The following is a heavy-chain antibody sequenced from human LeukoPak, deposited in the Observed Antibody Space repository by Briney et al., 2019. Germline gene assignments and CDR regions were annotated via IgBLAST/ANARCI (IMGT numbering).Heavy chain of an antibody. D-gene: IGHD2-2*01. CDR3: ARENRLGYCSSTSCLPFDY. V-gene: IGHV4-34*01. CDR2: INHSGST. CDR1: GGSFSGYD. J-gene: IGHJ4*02. Sequence: PSETLSLTCAVYGGSFSGYDWSWIRQPPGKGLEWIGEINHSGSTNYNPSLKSRVTISVDTSKNQFSLKLSSVTAADTAVYYCARENRLGYCSSTSCLPFDYWGQGTLVTVSS.